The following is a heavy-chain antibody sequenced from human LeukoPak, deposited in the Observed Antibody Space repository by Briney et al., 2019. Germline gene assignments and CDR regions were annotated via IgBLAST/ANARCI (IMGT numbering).Heavy chain of an antibody. D-gene: IGHD4-17*01. J-gene: IGHJ6*03. CDR1: GYSFTSYW. CDR2: IYPGDSDT. CDR3: ASLYYGDSEFPYYMDV. Sequence: GESLKISCKGSGYSFTSYWIGWVRQMPGKGLEWMGIIYPGDSDTRYSPSFQGQVTISADKSISTAYLQWSSLKASDTAMYYCASLYYGDSEFPYYMDVWGKGTTVTVSS. V-gene: IGHV5-51*01.